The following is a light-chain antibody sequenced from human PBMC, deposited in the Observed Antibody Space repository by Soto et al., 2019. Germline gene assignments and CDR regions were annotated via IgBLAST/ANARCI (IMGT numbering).Light chain of an antibody. CDR3: QQYEGLPYT. CDR1: QVISSW. V-gene: IGKV1-33*01. CDR2: EAS. J-gene: IGKJ2*01. Sequence: DVQMTQSPSSLSASVGDRVTITCRASQVISSWLVWYQQKPGNAPKLLISEASHLQPGVPSRFSGRHSGADFTLTISSLLPEDVATYYCQQYEGLPYTFGRGTKLEIK.